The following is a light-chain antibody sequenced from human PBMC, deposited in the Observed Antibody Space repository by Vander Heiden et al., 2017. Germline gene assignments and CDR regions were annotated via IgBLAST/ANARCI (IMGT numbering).Light chain of an antibody. CDR2: GNS. CDR1: GPNIGAGYD. V-gene: IGLV1-40*01. CDR3: QSYDSSLSGSV. Sequence: QAVLTQPPSVSGAPGQRVTISCTGSGPNIGAGYDVHWYQQLPGTAPKLLIFGNSNRPSGVPDRFSGSKSGPSASLAITGLQAEDEADYYCQSYDSSLSGSVFGGGTKLTVL. J-gene: IGLJ2*01.